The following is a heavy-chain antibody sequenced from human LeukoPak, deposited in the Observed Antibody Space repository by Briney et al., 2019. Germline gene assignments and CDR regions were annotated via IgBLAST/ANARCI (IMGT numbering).Heavy chain of an antibody. CDR2: ISDSGNRT. CDR3: ARDRGRYYDSRGFYWGYYFDS. Sequence: GGSLRLSCAASGFTFSTYSVSWVRQAPGKGLEWVSTISDSGNRTYYADSVKGRFTISRDNSKNTLYLQMSSVRVDDTAVYYCARDRGRYYDSRGFYWGYYFDSWGQGILVTVST. D-gene: IGHD3-22*01. V-gene: IGHV3-23*01. CDR1: GFTFSTYS. J-gene: IGHJ4*02.